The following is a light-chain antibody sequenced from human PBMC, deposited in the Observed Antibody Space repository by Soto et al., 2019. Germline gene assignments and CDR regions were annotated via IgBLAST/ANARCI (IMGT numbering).Light chain of an antibody. CDR1: NSNIVNNY. CDR2: DNN. CDR3: GTWDSSLSAVV. V-gene: IGLV1-51*01. J-gene: IGLJ2*01. Sequence: QAVLTQPPSGSAAPGQKVTIACFGSNSNIVNNYVSWYQQFPGTAPKLLIYDNNKRPSGIPDRFSGSKSGTSATLGITGLQTGDEADYYCGTWDSSLSAVVFGGGTKLTVL.